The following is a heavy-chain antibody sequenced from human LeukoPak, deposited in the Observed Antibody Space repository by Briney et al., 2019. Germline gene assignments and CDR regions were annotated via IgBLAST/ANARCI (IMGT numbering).Heavy chain of an antibody. J-gene: IGHJ3*02. CDR3: ARDLVPYCGGDCYSGAFDI. V-gene: IGHV3-21*01. CDR1: GFTFSSYS. CDR2: ISSSSSYI. D-gene: IGHD2-21*02. Sequence: PGGSLRLSCAASGFTFSSYSMNWVRQAPGKGLEWVSSISSSSSYIYYADSVKGRFTISRDNAKNSLYLQMNSLRAEDTAVYYCARDLVPYCGGDCYSGAFDIWGQGTMVTVSS.